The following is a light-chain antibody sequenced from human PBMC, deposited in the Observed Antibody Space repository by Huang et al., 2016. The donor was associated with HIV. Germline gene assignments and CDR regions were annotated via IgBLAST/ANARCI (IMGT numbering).Light chain of an antibody. CDR3: QQYDNFPPT. J-gene: IGKJ5*01. V-gene: IGKV1-33*01. CDR2: DVS. CDR1: QDIRFY. Sequence: DIQMTQSPSFLSASVGDRVTITCQASQDIRFYLNWYQQKPGKAPELLIFDVSNLQTGVSSRFSGSGSGTDFTVTISSLQPEDIATYYCQQYDNFPPTFGQGTRLEIK.